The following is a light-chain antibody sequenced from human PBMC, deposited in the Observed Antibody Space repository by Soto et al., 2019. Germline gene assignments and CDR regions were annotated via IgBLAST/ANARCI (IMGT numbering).Light chain of an antibody. V-gene: IGKV1-39*01. CDR3: QQSSSVPPT. CDR1: QSISTD. J-gene: IGKJ1*01. CDR2: STS. Sequence: DIQMTQSPSSLSASVGDRVTITCRASQSISTDLNWYQQTPGKPPKLLIYSTSTLQNGVESRFSGRGSGTDFSLTISGLLPEDFATYYCQQSSSVPPTFGQGTKVEIK.